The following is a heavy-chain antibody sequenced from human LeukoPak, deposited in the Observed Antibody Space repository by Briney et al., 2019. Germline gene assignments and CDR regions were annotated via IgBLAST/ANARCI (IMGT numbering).Heavy chain of an antibody. J-gene: IGHJ4*02. Sequence: GSLRLSCAASGFTFSSYWMTWVRQAPGKGLEWVAKINQDGSEKYYVDSVKGRFTISRDNAKNSLYLQMSSLRVEDTAVYYCARDGSTSCLDYWGQGTLVTVSS. CDR2: INQDGSEK. CDR1: GFTFSSYW. V-gene: IGHV3-7*01. D-gene: IGHD2-2*01. CDR3: ARDGSTSCLDY.